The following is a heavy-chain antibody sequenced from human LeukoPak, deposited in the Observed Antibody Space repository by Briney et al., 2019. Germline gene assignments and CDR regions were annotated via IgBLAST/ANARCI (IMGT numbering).Heavy chain of an antibody. CDR1: GFTFSSYA. D-gene: IGHD1-26*01. V-gene: IGHV3-21*01. CDR2: ISSSSSYI. CDR3: AKELNPWELRDFDY. J-gene: IGHJ4*02. Sequence: PGGSLRLSCAASGFTFSSYAMSWVRQAPGKGLEWVSSISSSSSYIYYADSVKGRFTISRDNAKNSLYLQMNSLRAEDTAVYYCAKELNPWELRDFDYWGQGTLVTVSS.